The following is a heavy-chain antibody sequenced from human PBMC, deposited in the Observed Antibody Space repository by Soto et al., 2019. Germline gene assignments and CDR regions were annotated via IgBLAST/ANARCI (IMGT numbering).Heavy chain of an antibody. CDR3: ARDRAAAGIGYNWFDP. V-gene: IGHV1-18*04. CDR1: GYSFTSYG. CDR2: ISAYNGNT. J-gene: IGHJ5*02. Sequence: XSVKVSCKASGYSFTSYGIIWVRQAPGQGLEWMGWISAYNGNTNYAQKLQGRVTMTTDTSTSTAYMELRSLRSDDTAVYYCARDRAAAGIGYNWFDPWGQGTLVTVSS. D-gene: IGHD6-13*01.